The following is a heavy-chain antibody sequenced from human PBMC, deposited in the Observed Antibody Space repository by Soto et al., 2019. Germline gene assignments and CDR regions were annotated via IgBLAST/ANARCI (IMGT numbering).Heavy chain of an antibody. CDR2: ISYDGNKR. CDR1: GFTFNKYA. CDR3: ARDDSGPEYCFDY. Sequence: QVQLVESGGGVVQPGRSLRLSCAASGFTFNKYAMHWVRQAPGKGLEWVAVISYDGNKRYYADSVKGRFTISRDNSKNTLYVQMNSLTAEDTAVYYCARDDSGPEYCFDYWGQGTLVSVSS. D-gene: IGHD1-26*01. V-gene: IGHV3-30-3*01. J-gene: IGHJ4*02.